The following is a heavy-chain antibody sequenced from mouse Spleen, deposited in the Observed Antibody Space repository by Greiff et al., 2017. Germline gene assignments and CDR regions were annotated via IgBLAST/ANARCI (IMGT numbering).Heavy chain of an antibody. J-gene: IGHJ2*01. V-gene: IGHV3-5*01. Sequence: EVKVEESGPGLVKPSQTVFLTCTVTGISITTGNYRWSWIRQFPGNKLEWIGYIYYSGTITYNPSLTSRTTITRDTPKNQFFLEMNSLTAEDTATYYCARRITTGYFDYWGQGTTLTVSS. CDR1: GISITTGNYR. CDR3: ARRITTGYFDY. D-gene: IGHD2-4*01. CDR2: IYYSGTI.